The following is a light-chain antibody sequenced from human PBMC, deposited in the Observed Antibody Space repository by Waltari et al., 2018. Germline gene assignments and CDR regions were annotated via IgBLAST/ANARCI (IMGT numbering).Light chain of an antibody. CDR1: SSDIGGYKY. J-gene: IGLJ1*01. V-gene: IGLV2-8*01. CDR3: SSYAGSNNLV. Sequence: QSALTQPPSASGSPGQSVTISCTGTSSDIGGYKYVSWYRQHPGKGPKLLIYEVSKRPSGVPNRFSVSKSGNTASLTVSGLQAEDEADYYCSSYAGSNNLVFGTGTKVTVL. CDR2: EVS.